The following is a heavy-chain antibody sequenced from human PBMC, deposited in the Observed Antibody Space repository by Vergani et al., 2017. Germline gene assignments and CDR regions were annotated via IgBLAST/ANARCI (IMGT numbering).Heavy chain of an antibody. CDR1: GFSFPGYA. CDR2: VSGSGGST. V-gene: IGHV3-23*01. Sequence: EVQLLESGGGLVQPGGSLRLSCEASGFSFPGYAMSWVRQAPGKGLEWVSSVSGSGGSTYYADSVKGRFTISVDTSNNHFSLRLNSLTAADTAVYYCARRSGIVYDIFSGTQYFFDFWGQGTLVTVSS. D-gene: IGHD3-9*01. CDR3: ARRSGIVYDIFSGTQYFFDF. J-gene: IGHJ4*02.